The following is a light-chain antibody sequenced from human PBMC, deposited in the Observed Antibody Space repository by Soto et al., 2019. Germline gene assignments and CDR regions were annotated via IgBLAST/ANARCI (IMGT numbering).Light chain of an antibody. Sequence: QSALTQPPSASGSPGQSVTISCTGTGSDVGGYNYVSWYQQLPGKAPKLIIYEVNNRPSGVPDRFSGSKSGNTASLTVSGLQAEDEADYYRGSYAGSNNYVFGTGTKLTVL. J-gene: IGLJ1*01. CDR2: EVN. CDR1: GSDVGGYNY. CDR3: GSYAGSNNYV. V-gene: IGLV2-8*01.